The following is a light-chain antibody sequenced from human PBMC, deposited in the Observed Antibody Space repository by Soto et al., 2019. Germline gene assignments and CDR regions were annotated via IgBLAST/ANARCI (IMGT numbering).Light chain of an antibody. CDR3: QQRSNWPWT. J-gene: IGKJ1*01. CDR2: DAS. Sequence: EIVLTQSPATLSLSPGERATLSCRASQSVSSYLAWYQQKPGQAPRLLIYDASNRATGIPARFSGSGSGTAFTLTISRLEPEDFAVYYGQQRSNWPWTFGPGTKVEIK. V-gene: IGKV3-11*01. CDR1: QSVSSY.